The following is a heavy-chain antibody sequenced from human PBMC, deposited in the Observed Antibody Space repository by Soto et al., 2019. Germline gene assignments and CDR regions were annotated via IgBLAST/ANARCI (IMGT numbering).Heavy chain of an antibody. CDR2: INHSGST. D-gene: IGHD3-3*01. J-gene: IGHJ6*02. Sequence: PSETLSLTCAVYGGSFSGYYWSWIRQPPGEGLEWIGEINHSGSTNYNPSLKSRVTMSVDTSKNQFSLKLSSVTAADTAVYYCARSVRLRFFGVVSEVVYYYGMDVWGQGTTVTVSS. V-gene: IGHV4-34*01. CDR3: ARSVRLRFFGVVSEVVYYYGMDV. CDR1: GGSFSGYY.